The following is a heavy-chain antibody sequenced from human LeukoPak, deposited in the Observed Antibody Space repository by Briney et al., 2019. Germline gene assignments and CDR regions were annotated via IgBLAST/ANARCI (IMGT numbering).Heavy chain of an antibody. CDR2: VSGSGGST. D-gene: IGHD2-2*01. CDR1: GFNFKIYT. CDR3: AKASGVVVSAANDY. Sequence: GGSLRLSCAPSGFNFKIYTIHWVRQAPGKGLEWVSAVSGSGGSTYYADSVKGRFTISRDNSKNTLYLQMNSLRAEDTAVYYCAKASGVVVSAANDYWGQGTLVTVSS. J-gene: IGHJ4*02. V-gene: IGHV3-23*01.